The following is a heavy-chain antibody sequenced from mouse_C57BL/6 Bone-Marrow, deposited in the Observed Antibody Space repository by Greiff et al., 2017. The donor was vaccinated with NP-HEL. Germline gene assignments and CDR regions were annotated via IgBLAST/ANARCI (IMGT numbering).Heavy chain of an antibody. Sequence: KLLESGPGLVKPSQSLFLTCSITGFPITSGYYWIWIRQSPGKPLEWMGYITHSGETFYNPSLQSPISITRETSKNQFFLQLNSVTTEDTAMYYCAGDPPVLEDWYFDVWGTGTTVTVSS. J-gene: IGHJ1*03. CDR2: ITHSGET. V-gene: IGHV12-3*01. CDR1: GFPITSGYY. D-gene: IGHD1-1*01. CDR3: AGDPPVLEDWYFDV.